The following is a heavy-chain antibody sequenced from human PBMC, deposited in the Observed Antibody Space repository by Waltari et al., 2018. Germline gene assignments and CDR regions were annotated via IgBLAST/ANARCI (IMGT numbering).Heavy chain of an antibody. J-gene: IGHJ3*02. CDR2: SYYSGST. CDR1: GGSISSGDYY. V-gene: IGHV4-30-4*08. Sequence: QVQLQESDPGLVKPSQTLSLTCTVSGGSISSGDYYWSWIRQPPGKGLEWIGYSYYSGSTYYNPSLKSRVTISVDTSKNQFSLKLSAVTAADTAVYYCARAYGDYAQNAFDIWGQGTMVTVSS. CDR3: ARAYGDYAQNAFDI. D-gene: IGHD4-17*01.